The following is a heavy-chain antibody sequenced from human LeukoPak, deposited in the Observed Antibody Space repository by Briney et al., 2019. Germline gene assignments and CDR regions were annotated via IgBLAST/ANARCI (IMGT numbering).Heavy chain of an antibody. CDR2: ISSSGSTI. J-gene: IGHJ6*04. Sequence: GGSLRLSGAASGFTFSSYAMSWVRQAPGKGLEWVSYISSSGSTIYYADSVEGRFTISRDNAKNSLYLQMNSLRAEDTAVYYCAELGITMIGGVWGKGTTVTISS. V-gene: IGHV3-48*03. CDR1: GFTFSSYA. CDR3: AELGITMIGGV. D-gene: IGHD3-10*02.